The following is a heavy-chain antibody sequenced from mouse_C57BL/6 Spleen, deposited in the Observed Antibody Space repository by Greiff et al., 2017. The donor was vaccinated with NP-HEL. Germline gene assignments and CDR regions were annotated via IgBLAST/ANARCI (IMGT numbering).Heavy chain of an antibody. CDR2: IYPGDGDT. CDR1: GYAFSSYW. CDR3: AITTVVATDY. Sequence: QVQLKESGAELVKPGASVKISCKASGYAFSSYWMNWVKQRPGKGLEWIGQIYPGDGDTNYNGKFKGKATLTADKSSSTAYMQLSSLTSEDSAVYFCAITTVVATDYWGQGTTLTVSS. D-gene: IGHD1-1*01. J-gene: IGHJ2*01. V-gene: IGHV1-80*01.